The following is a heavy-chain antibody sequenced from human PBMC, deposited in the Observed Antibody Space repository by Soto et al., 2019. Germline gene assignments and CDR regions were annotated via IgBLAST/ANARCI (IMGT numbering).Heavy chain of an antibody. CDR3: ARDGAVAAFSGYGMDV. J-gene: IGHJ6*02. Sequence: VGSLKLACAASGFTVSSYGMHWVRQAPGKGLEWVAVIWYDGSNKYYADSVKGRFTISRDNSKNTLYLQMNSLRAEDTAVYYCARDGAVAAFSGYGMDVWGQGTTVTAP. D-gene: IGHD6-19*01. V-gene: IGHV3-33*01. CDR2: IWYDGSNK. CDR1: GFTVSSYG.